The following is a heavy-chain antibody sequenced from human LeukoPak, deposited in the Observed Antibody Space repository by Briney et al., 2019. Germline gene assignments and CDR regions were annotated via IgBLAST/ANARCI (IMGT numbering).Heavy chain of an antibody. CDR3: ARRYSYEYYFDY. D-gene: IGHD5-18*01. CDR2: IYQSASP. CDR1: GGSISSSSYY. Sequence: SGTRSLTCTVSGGSISSSSYYWGWIRQPPGKGRGWIGSIYQSASPYYNPSLKSRVTISVDTSKSQFSLKLSSVTAADTAVYYCARRYSYEYYFDYWGEGTLV. V-gene: IGHV4-39*01. J-gene: IGHJ4*02.